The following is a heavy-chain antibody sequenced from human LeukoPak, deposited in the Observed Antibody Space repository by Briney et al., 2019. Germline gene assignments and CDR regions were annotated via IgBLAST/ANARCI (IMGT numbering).Heavy chain of an antibody. CDR2: IKSKIDGGTT. J-gene: IGHJ4*02. CDR3: TTDLGTYYHGSQRLIPIDY. D-gene: IGHD3-10*01. CDR1: GFIFGNAW. V-gene: IGHV3-15*07. Sequence: GGSLRLSCAASGFIFGNAWMNWVRQAPGKGLEWVGHIKSKIDGGTTEYAAPVKGRFTISRDDSKNTLYLQINSLKTEDTAVYYCTTDLGTYYHGSQRLIPIDYWGQGTLVTVSS.